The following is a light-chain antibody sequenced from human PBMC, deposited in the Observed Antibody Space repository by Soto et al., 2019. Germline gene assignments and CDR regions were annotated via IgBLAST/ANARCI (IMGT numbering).Light chain of an antibody. CDR3: QQRTTWHPT. Sequence: EIVLTQSPATLSLSPGERATLSCRASQSVRNDLVWYHQKPGQAPRVLIYSASNRATSIPARFSGSGSGTDFTLTISSLEPEDFAVYYCQQRTTWHPTFGGGTKVEMK. V-gene: IGKV3-11*01. CDR2: SAS. J-gene: IGKJ4*01. CDR1: QSVRND.